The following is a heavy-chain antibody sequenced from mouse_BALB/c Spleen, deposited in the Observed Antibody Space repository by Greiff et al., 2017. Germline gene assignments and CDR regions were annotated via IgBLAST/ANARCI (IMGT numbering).Heavy chain of an antibody. J-gene: IGHJ4*01. CDR1: GYTFTSYT. V-gene: IGHV1-4*02. D-gene: IGHD2-2*01. CDR3: ARWGYAYYAMDD. CDR2: INPSSGYT. Sequence: VQLVESAAELARPGASVKMSCKASGYTFTSYTMHWVKQRPGQGLEWIGYINPSSGYTEYNQKFKDKTTLTADKSSSTAYMQLSSLTSEDSAVYYCARWGYAYYAMDDWGQGTSVTVSS.